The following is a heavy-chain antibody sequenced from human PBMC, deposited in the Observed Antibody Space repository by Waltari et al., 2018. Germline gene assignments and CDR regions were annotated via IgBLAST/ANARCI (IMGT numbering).Heavy chain of an antibody. CDR1: GDPFSGYA. V-gene: IGHV1-69*09. Sequence: QVQLVQSAAEVKKPGSPVKVSCKASGDPFSGYAITWVRQAPGQGLEWMGRIIPLLDISNYAQKFRGRITITADRSTSTAYLELNSLRSEDTAVYYCARESRSTAGIDYWGQGAQVTVSS. D-gene: IGHD2-2*01. CDR2: IIPLLDIS. CDR3: ARESRSTAGIDY. J-gene: IGHJ4*02.